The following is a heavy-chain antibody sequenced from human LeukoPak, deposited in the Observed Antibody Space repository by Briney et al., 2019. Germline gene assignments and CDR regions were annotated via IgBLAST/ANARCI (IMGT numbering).Heavy chain of an antibody. CDR2: IIPIFGIA. CDR3: ASAASPYYYDSSGQSRYSLYYFDY. CDR1: GGTFSSYA. Sequence: PGSSVKVSCKASGGTFSSYAISWVRQAPGQGLEWMGRIIPIFGIANYAQKFQGRVTITADKSTSTAYMELSSLRSEDTAVYYCASAASPYYYDSSGQSRYSLYYFDYWGQGTLVTVSS. V-gene: IGHV1-69*04. D-gene: IGHD3-22*01. J-gene: IGHJ4*02.